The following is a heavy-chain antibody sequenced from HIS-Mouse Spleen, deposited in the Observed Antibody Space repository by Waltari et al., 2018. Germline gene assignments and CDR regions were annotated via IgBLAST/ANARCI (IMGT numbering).Heavy chain of an antibody. CDR1: GFPVSSNY. Sequence: EVQLVESGGGLIQPGGSLRLSCAASGFPVSSNYLTWVRQAPGKGLGWVSVIYSGGSTYYADSVKGRFTISRDNSKNTLYLQMNSLRAEDTAVYYCARATGGRGYYFDYWGQGTLVTVSS. V-gene: IGHV3-53*01. CDR2: IYSGGST. J-gene: IGHJ4*02. D-gene: IGHD5-12*01. CDR3: ARATGGRGYYFDY.